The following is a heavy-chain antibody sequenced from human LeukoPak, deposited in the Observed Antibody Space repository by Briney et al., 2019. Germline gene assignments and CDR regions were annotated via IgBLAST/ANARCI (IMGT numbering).Heavy chain of an antibody. V-gene: IGHV1-2*02. D-gene: IGHD3-22*01. Sequence: ASVKVSCKASGYTFTGYYMHWVRQAPGQGLEWMGWINPNSGGTNYAQKFQGRVTMTRDTSISTAYMELSRLRSDDTAVYYCARAPYESSGYTSFQHWGQGTLVTVSS. CDR2: INPNSGGT. J-gene: IGHJ1*01. CDR1: GYTFTGYY. CDR3: ARAPYESSGYTSFQH.